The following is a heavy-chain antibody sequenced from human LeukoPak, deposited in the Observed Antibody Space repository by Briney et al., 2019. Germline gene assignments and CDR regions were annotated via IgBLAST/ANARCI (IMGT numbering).Heavy chain of an antibody. Sequence: PSETLSLTCTVSGGSISSSSYYWGWIRQPPGKGLEWIGSIYYSGSTYYNPSLKSRVTISVDASKNQFSLKLSSVTAADTAVYYCARREGYYYGSGNAFDIWGQGTMVTVSS. CDR1: GGSISSSSYY. J-gene: IGHJ3*02. D-gene: IGHD3-10*01. V-gene: IGHV4-39*01. CDR2: IYYSGST. CDR3: ARREGYYYGSGNAFDI.